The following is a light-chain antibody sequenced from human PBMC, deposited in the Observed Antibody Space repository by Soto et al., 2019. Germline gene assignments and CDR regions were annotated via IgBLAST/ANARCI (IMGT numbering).Light chain of an antibody. Sequence: QSVLTQPASVSGSPGQSITISCTGTSSDVGGYNYVSWYQQHPGKAPKLMIYEVSNRPSGVSNRFSGSKSGNTASLTISGLQAEVEADYYCSSYTSSSGVFGTGTKLTVL. V-gene: IGLV2-14*01. CDR1: SSDVGGYNY. CDR3: SSYTSSSGV. J-gene: IGLJ1*01. CDR2: EVS.